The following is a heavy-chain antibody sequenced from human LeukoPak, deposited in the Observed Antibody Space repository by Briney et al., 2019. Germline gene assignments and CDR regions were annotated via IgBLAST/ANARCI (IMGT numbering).Heavy chain of an antibody. J-gene: IGHJ3*02. CDR1: GFPFCYYA. D-gene: IGHD6-19*01. Sequence: GGSLRLLCGASGFPFCYYAESWAPQARGGAVVGVSDIYSGGSTYYADSLKGRFTISRDISKNTLYLQMNSLRVEDTAVYYCASLSSGWSRGDAFNIWGEGTMVTVS. CDR3: ASLSSGWSRGDAFNI. CDR2: IYSGGST. V-gene: IGHV3-53*01.